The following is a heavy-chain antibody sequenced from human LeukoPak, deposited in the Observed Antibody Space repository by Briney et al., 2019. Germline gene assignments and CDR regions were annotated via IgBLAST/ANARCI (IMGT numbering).Heavy chain of an antibody. J-gene: IGHJ4*02. V-gene: IGHV1-18*01. CDR1: GYTFTSYG. CDR3: ARGDAVVVAAPVHY. CDR2: ISAYNGNT. D-gene: IGHD2-15*01. Sequence: ASVKVSCKASGYTFTSYGISWVRQAPGQGLEWMGWISAYNGNTNYAQKLQGRVTMTTDTSTSTAYMELRSLRSDDTAVYYCARGDAVVVAAPVHYWGQGTLVTVSS.